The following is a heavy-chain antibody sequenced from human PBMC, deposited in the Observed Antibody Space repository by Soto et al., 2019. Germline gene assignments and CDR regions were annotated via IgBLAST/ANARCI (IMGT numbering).Heavy chain of an antibody. J-gene: IGHJ6*02. CDR3: ARDNYDFWSGYTVGMDV. D-gene: IGHD3-3*01. CDR1: GFTFSSYS. Sequence: EVQLVESGGGLVKPGGSLRLSCAASGFTFSSYSMNWVRQAPGKGLEWVSSISSSSSYIYYADSVKGRFTISRDNAKNSLYLQMNSLRAEDTAVYYCARDNYDFWSGYTVGMDVWGQGTTVTVSS. V-gene: IGHV3-21*01. CDR2: ISSSSSYI.